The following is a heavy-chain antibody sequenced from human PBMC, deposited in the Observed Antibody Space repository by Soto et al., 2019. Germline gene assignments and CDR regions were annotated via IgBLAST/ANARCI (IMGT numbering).Heavy chain of an antibody. V-gene: IGHV3-66*01. CDR1: GFTVSSNY. D-gene: IGHD3-10*01. CDR3: ARDQRGRGYAFDI. Sequence: EVQLVESGGGLVQPGGSLRLSCAASGFTVSSNYMSWVRQAPGKGLEWVSVIYSGGSTYYADSVKGRFTISRDNSKNTLYLQMNSLRAEDTAVYYCARDQRGRGYAFDIWGQGTMVTVSS. CDR2: IYSGGST. J-gene: IGHJ3*02.